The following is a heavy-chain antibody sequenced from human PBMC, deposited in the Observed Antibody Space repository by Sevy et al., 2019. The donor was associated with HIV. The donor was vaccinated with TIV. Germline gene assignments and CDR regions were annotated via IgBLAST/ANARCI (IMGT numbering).Heavy chain of an antibody. V-gene: IGHV1-8*01. CDR3: SRAGSGWYDHYFDP. CDR1: GYTITSYD. J-gene: IGHJ4*02. Sequence: ASVKVSCKASGYTITSYDINWVRQATGQGLEWMGWRNPNSGNTGYAQKFQGRVTMTRNTSISTAYMELRSLRSEDTAMYYCSRAGSGWYDHYFDPWGQRTRVTVSS. D-gene: IGHD6-19*01. CDR2: RNPNSGNT.